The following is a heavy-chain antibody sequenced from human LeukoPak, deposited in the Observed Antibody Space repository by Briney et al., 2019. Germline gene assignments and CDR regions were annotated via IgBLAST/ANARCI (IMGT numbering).Heavy chain of an antibody. Sequence: GASVTVSCKASGYTFTGYYMHWVRQAPGQGLEWMGWINPNSGGTNYAQKFQGRVTMTRDTSISTAYMELSRLRSDDTAVYYCARDTADWAAAALFDYWGQGTLVTVSS. CDR2: INPNSGGT. CDR3: ARDTADWAAAALFDY. V-gene: IGHV1-2*02. D-gene: IGHD6-13*01. CDR1: GYTFTGYY. J-gene: IGHJ4*02.